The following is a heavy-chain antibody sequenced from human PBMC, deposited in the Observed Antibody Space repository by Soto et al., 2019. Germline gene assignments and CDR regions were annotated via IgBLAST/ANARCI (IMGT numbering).Heavy chain of an antibody. D-gene: IGHD3-3*01. Sequence: SETLSLTCAVYGGSFSGYYWSWIRQPPGKGLEWIGEINHSGSTNYNPSLKSRVTISVDTSKNQFSLKLSSVTAADTAVYYCARDSPVFGVVTNYYYYYYMDVWGKGTTVTVSS. J-gene: IGHJ6*03. CDR1: GGSFSGYY. CDR3: ARDSPVFGVVTNYYYYYYMDV. CDR2: INHSGST. V-gene: IGHV4-34*01.